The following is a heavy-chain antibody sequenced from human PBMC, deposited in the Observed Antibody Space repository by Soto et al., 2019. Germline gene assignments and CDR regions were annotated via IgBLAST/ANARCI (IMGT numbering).Heavy chain of an antibody. Sequence: PGGSLRLSCAASGFTFSSYGMHWVRQAPGKGLEWVAVIWYDGSNKYYADSVKGRFTISRDNSKNTLYLQMNSLRAEDTAVYYCAREGRVATNKYNWFDPWGQGT. J-gene: IGHJ5*02. D-gene: IGHD5-12*01. CDR2: IWYDGSNK. CDR3: AREGRVATNKYNWFDP. CDR1: GFTFSSYG. V-gene: IGHV3-33*01.